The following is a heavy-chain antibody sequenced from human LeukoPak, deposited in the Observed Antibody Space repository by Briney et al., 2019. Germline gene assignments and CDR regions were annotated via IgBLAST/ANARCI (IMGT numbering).Heavy chain of an antibody. CDR1: GFTFDDYT. CDR3: AKDEIRGRYDFWSGYYLGGAFDI. CDR2: ISWDDGST. V-gene: IGHV3-43*01. D-gene: IGHD3-3*01. Sequence: PGGSLRLSCAASGFTFDDYTMHWVRQAPGKGLEWVSLISWDDGSTYYADSVKGRFTISRDNSKNSLYLQMNSLRTEDTALYYCAKDEIRGRYDFWSGYYLGGAFDIWGQGTMVAVSS. J-gene: IGHJ3*02.